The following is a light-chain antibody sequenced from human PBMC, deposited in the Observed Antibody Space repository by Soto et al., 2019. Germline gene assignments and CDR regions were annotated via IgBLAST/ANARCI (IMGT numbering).Light chain of an antibody. Sequence: QSALTQPPSVSGAPGQRVTISCTGSSSNIGAGYDVHWYQQLPGTAPKLLIYGNSNRPSGVPDRFSGSKSGTSASLAITGLQAEDEADYYCQSYDNSLSARVFGGGTKLTVL. CDR2: GNS. J-gene: IGLJ2*01. V-gene: IGLV1-40*01. CDR1: SSNIGAGYD. CDR3: QSYDNSLSARV.